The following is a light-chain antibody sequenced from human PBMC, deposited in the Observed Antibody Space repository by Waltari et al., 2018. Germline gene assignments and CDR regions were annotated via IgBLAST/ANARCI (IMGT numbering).Light chain of an antibody. CDR3: GTWDSSLSGAV. CDR2: ENH. V-gene: IGLV1-51*02. J-gene: IGLJ7*01. Sequence: QSVLTQPPSVSAAPGQRVTISCSGGSSNIGNNYVSCYRQFPGTAPKLLIYENHERPSSIPGRCSGAKSGTSATLDITGRQAGDEADYYCGTWDSSLSGAVFGGGTHLTVL. CDR1: SSNIGNNY.